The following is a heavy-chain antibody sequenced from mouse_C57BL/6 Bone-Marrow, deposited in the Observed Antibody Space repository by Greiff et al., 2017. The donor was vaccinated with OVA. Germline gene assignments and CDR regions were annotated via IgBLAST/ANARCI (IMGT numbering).Heavy chain of an antibody. CDR3: ARTPPITTVVATDAMDY. Sequence: QVQLQQPGAELVKPGASVKMSCKASGYTFTSYWITWVKQRPGQGLEWIGDIYPGSGSTNYNEKFKSKATLTVDTSSSTAYMQLSSLTSEDSAVYYCARTPPITTVVATDAMDYWGQGTSVTVSS. CDR2: IYPGSGST. D-gene: IGHD1-1*01. J-gene: IGHJ4*01. V-gene: IGHV1-55*01. CDR1: GYTFTSYW.